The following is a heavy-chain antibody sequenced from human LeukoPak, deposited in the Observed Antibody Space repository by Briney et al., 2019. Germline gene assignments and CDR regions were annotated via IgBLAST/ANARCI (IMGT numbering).Heavy chain of an antibody. V-gene: IGHV3-21*01. D-gene: IGHD6-13*01. CDR3: ARDPYSSSWYGGGNYFDY. CDR2: ISSSSSYI. CDR1: GFTFSSYA. Sequence: GGSLRLSCAASGFTFSSYAMGWVRQAPGKGLEWVSSISSSSSYIYYADSVKGRFTISRDNAKNSLYLQMNSLRAEDTAVYYCARDPYSSSWYGGGNYFDYWGQGTLVTVSS. J-gene: IGHJ4*02.